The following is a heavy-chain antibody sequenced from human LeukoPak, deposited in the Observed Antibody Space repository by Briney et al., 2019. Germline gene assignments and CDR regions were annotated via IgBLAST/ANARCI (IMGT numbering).Heavy chain of an antibody. V-gene: IGHV3-9*01. D-gene: IGHD3-22*01. CDR3: AKDIKSGYYSFDAFDI. CDR1: GFTFDDYA. J-gene: IGHJ3*02. CDR2: ISWNSGSI. Sequence: GRSLRLSCAASGFTFDDYAMHWVRQAPGKGLGWVSGISWNSGSIGYADSVKGRFTISRDNAKNSLYLQMNSLRAEDTALYYCAKDIKSGYYSFDAFDIWGQGTMVTVSS.